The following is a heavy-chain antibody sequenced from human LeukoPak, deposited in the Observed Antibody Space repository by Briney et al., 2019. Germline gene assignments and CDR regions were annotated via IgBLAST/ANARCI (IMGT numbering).Heavy chain of an antibody. J-gene: IGHJ3*02. CDR1: GHSFTSYY. D-gene: IGHD1-14*01. Sequence: GASVKVSCKASGHSFTSYYMHWVRQAPGQGLEWMGIINPSGGSTSYAQKLQGRVTMTTDTSTSTAYMELRSLRSDDTAVYYCARAHYRHFDIWGQGTMVTVSS. CDR3: ARAHYRHFDI. CDR2: INPSGGST. V-gene: IGHV1-46*01.